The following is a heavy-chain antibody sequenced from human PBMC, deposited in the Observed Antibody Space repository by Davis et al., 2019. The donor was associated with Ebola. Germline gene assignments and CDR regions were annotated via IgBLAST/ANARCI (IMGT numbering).Heavy chain of an antibody. CDR3: ARDYVSYGGVDAFDI. J-gene: IGHJ3*02. D-gene: IGHD4-23*01. Sequence: GESLKISCAASGFTFSSYSMNWVRQAPGKGLEWVSYISSSSSTIYYADSVKGRFTISRDNAKNSLYLQMNSLRDEDTAVYYCARDYVSYGGVDAFDIWGQGTMVTVSS. V-gene: IGHV3-48*02. CDR1: GFTFSSYS. CDR2: ISSSSSTI.